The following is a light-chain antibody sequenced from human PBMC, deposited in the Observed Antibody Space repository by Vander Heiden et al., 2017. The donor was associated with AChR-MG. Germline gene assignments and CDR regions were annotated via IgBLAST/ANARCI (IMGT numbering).Light chain of an antibody. Sequence: QSVLTQPPSASGTPGHRVTIPCPGSSSNIGSNFVYWYQQVPGTAPKLLIYNNDRRPSGVPDRFSGSKSGTSTSLAISGLRSDDEAHYYCASWDDSLSGVVFGGGTKLTVL. CDR3: ASWDDSLSGVV. CDR1: SSNIGSNF. CDR2: NND. J-gene: IGLJ2*01. V-gene: IGLV1-47*02.